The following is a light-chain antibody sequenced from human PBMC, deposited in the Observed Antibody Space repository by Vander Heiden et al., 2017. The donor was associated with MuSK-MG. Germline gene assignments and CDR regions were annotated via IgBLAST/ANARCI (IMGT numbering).Light chain of an antibody. CDR1: SSDVGGYNY. J-gene: IGLJ3*02. CDR3: SSYAGSNNPV. V-gene: IGLV2-8*01. Sequence: QSALTQPPSASGSPGQSVTISCTGPSSDVGGYNYVSWYQHHPGKAPKLMIYEVSERPSGVPDRFSGSKSGNTASLTVSVLQAEDEADYYCSSYAGSNNPVFGGGTKLTVL. CDR2: EVS.